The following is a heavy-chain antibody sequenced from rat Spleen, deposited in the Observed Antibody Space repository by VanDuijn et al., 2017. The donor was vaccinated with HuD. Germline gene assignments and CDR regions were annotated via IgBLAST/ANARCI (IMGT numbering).Heavy chain of an antibody. Sequence: EVQLQESGPGLVKPSQSLSLTCSVTGYPITSNYWGWIRKLPGNKMEWMGYISYRGSISYNPSLKSRISITRDTSKNQFFLQLNSVTTEDTATYYCARPANYGGGYYFDYWGHGVMVTVSS. V-gene: IGHV3-1*01. J-gene: IGHJ2*01. CDR3: ARPANYGGGYYFDY. CDR2: ISYRGSI. CDR1: GYPITSNY. D-gene: IGHD1-11*01.